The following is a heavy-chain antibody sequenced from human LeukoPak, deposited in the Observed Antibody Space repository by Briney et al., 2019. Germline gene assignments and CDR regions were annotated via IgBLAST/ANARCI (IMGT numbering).Heavy chain of an antibody. J-gene: IGHJ4*02. V-gene: IGHV3-64D*06. CDR1: GLTFSSYA. Sequence: GGSLRLSCSASGLTFSSYAMHWVRQAPGKGLEYVSAISSNGGSTYYADSVKGRFTISRDNSKNTLYLQMSSLRAEDTAVYYCVKSHSSSWADFDYWGQGTLVTVSS. CDR2: ISSNGGST. CDR3: VKSHSSSWADFDY. D-gene: IGHD6-13*01.